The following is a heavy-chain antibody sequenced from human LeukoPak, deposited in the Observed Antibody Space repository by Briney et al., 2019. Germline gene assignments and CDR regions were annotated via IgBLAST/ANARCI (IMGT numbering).Heavy chain of an antibody. CDR1: GFTFSDYY. CDR3: ARGVPDYYDSSGYYYVPLSIPFFDY. J-gene: IGHJ4*02. V-gene: IGHV3-11*01. CDR2: ISSSGSTI. D-gene: IGHD3-22*01. Sequence: GGSLRLSCAASGFTFSDYYMSWIRQAPGKGLEWASYISSSGSTIYYADSVKGRFTISRDNAKNPLYLQMNSLRAEDTAVYYCARGVPDYYDSSGYYYVPLSIPFFDYWGQGTLVTVSS.